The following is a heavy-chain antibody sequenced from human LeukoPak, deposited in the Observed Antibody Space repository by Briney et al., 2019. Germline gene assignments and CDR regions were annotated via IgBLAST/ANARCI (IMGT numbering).Heavy chain of an antibody. CDR2: ISAYNGNT. CDR1: GYTFTSYG. J-gene: IGHJ4*02. D-gene: IGHD3-22*01. CDR3: ARVQHDSSGYYYAPIDY. V-gene: IGHV1-18*01. Sequence: ASVKVSCKASGYTFTSYGISWVRQAPGQGLEWMGWISAYNGNTNYAQKLQGRVTMTTDTSTSTAYMELRSLRSDDTAVYYCARVQHDSSGYYYAPIDYWGQGTLVTVSS.